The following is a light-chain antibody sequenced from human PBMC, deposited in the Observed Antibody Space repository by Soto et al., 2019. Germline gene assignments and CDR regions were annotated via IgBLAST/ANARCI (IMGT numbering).Light chain of an antibody. CDR1: SSNIGAGYD. J-gene: IGLJ1*01. V-gene: IGLV1-40*01. CDR2: GNS. Sequence: QAVVTQPPSVSGAPGQRVTISCTGSSSNIGAGYDVHWYQQLPGTAPKLLIYGNSNRPSEVPDRFSGSKSGTSASLAITGLQAEDEADYYCQSYDSSLSGSRVFGTGTKVTVL. CDR3: QSYDSSLSGSRV.